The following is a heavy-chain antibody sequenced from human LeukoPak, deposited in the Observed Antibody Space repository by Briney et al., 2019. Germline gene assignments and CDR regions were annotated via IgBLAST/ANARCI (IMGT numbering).Heavy chain of an antibody. J-gene: IGHJ4*02. CDR2: IYPRDSDT. Sequence: GESLQISCKGSGYRFTSYWIGWVRQMPGKGLEWMGIIYPRDSDTRYSPSFDGQVTISADRSISTAYLQWSSLKASDTAMYFCARDASGEDYFDYWGQGTLVTVSS. CDR1: GYRFTSYW. D-gene: IGHD6-19*01. V-gene: IGHV5-51*01. CDR3: ARDASGEDYFDY.